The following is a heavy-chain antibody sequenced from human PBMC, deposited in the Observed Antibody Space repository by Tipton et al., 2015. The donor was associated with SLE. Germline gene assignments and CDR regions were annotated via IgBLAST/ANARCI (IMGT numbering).Heavy chain of an antibody. Sequence: SLRLSCAASGFTFDDYTMHWVRQAPGKGLEWVAVIWYDGSNKYYADSVKGRFTISRDNSKNTLYLQMDSLRAEDTAVYYCAKGVVAVIAYWYFDLWGRDTLVTVSS. CDR3: AKGVVAVIAYWYFDL. D-gene: IGHD2-21*01. J-gene: IGHJ2*01. CDR2: IWYDGSNK. V-gene: IGHV3-33*06. CDR1: GFTFDDYT.